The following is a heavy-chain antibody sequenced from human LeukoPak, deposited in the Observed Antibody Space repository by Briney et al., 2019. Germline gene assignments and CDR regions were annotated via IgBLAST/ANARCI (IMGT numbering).Heavy chain of an antibody. Sequence: ASVKVSCKPSGYTFNRNGISWVRQAPGQGLEWMGWISGYNGNTNYAQKFQGRVTMTTDTSTSTAYMELSSLRSEDTAVYYCARSRGSQIDYWGQGTLVTVSS. CDR1: GYTFNRNG. D-gene: IGHD2-2*01. J-gene: IGHJ4*02. V-gene: IGHV1-18*01. CDR3: ARSRGSQIDY. CDR2: ISGYNGNT.